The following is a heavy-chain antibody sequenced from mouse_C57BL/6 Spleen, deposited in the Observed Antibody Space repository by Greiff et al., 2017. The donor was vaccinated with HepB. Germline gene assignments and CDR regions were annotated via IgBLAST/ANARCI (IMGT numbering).Heavy chain of an antibody. J-gene: IGHJ2*01. Sequence: EVQLQQSGPELVKPGASVKISCKASGYTFTDYYMNWVKQSHGKSLEWIGDINPNNGGTSYNQKFKGKATLTVDKSSSTAYMELRSLTSGDSAVYYCARWLLPFDYWGQGTTLTVSS. CDR1: GYTFTDYY. V-gene: IGHV1-26*01. CDR3: ARWLLPFDY. CDR2: INPNNGGT. D-gene: IGHD2-3*01.